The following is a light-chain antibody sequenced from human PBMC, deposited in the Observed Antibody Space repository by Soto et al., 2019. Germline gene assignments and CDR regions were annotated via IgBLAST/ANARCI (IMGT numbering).Light chain of an antibody. CDR2: GAS. Sequence: ESVLTQSPGTLSLSPGEKATLSCRASQSVSSSYLAWYQQKPGQAPRLLIYGASSRATGIPDRFSGSGSGTDFTLTVSRLEPEDFAVYYCQRVGSSSWTFGQGTKVEIK. CDR1: QSVSSSY. CDR3: QRVGSSSWT. V-gene: IGKV3-20*01. J-gene: IGKJ1*01.